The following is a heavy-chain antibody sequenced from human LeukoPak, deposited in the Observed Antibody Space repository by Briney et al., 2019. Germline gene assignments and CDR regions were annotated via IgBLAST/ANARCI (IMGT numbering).Heavy chain of an antibody. D-gene: IGHD5-12*01. CDR1: GGSFSGYY. CDR3: ARVGGYAGYMDV. V-gene: IGHV4-34*01. Sequence: SETLSLTCAVYGGSFSGYYWSWIRQPPGKGLEWIGSISYSGSTYYNPSLKSRVTISVDTSKNQFSLKLSSVTAADTAVYYCARVGGYAGYMDVWGKGTTVTISS. J-gene: IGHJ6*03. CDR2: ISYSGST.